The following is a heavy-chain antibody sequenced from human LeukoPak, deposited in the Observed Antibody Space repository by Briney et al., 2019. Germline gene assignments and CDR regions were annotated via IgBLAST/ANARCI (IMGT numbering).Heavy chain of an antibody. Sequence: ASVKVSCKTSGYTFTSHYVSWVRQAPGQGLEWMGWISGYNGKTKYVQKFQGRITMTIDTSTNTAYMELRSLTSDDTAVYYCARVRDYYAIGDYSDYWGQGTLVTVSS. J-gene: IGHJ4*02. D-gene: IGHD2-8*01. CDR3: ARVRDYYAIGDYSDY. CDR2: ISGYNGKT. V-gene: IGHV1-18*04. CDR1: GYTFTSHY.